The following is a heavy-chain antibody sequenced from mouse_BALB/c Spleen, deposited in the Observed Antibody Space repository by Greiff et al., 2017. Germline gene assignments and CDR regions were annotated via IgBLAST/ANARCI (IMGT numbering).Heavy chain of an antibody. CDR1: GYTFTSYT. J-gene: IGHJ4*01. CDR3: ARWGLLRDAMDY. Sequence: QVQLQQSAAELARPGASVKMSCKASGYTFTSYTMHWVKQRPGQGLEWIGYINPSSGYTEYNQKFKDKTTLTADKSSSTAYMQLSSLTSEDSAVYYCARWGLLRDAMDYWGQGTSVTVSS. CDR2: INPSSGYT. D-gene: IGHD2-3*01. V-gene: IGHV1-4*02.